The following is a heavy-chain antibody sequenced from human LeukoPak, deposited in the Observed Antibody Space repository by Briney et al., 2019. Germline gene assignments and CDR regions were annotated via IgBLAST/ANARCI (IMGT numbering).Heavy chain of an antibody. V-gene: IGHV4-59*01. J-gene: IGHJ6*02. CDR2: IYYSGST. Sequence: SETLSLTCTVSSGSISSYYWSWIRQPPGKGLEWIGYIYYSGSTNYNPSLKSRVTISVDTSKNQFSLKLSSVTAAYTAVYYCARRGGDYIRGYYGMDVWGQGTTVTVSS. CDR3: ARRGGDYIRGYYGMDV. D-gene: IGHD4-17*01. CDR1: SGSISSYY.